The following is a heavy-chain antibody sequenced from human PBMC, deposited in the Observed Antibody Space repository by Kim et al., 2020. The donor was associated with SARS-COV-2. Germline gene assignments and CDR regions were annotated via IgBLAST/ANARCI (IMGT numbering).Heavy chain of an antibody. CDR3: ARGSSPYDY. CDR2: GGST. D-gene: IGHD3-10*01. V-gene: IGHV3-20*03. Sequence: GGSTGYADSVKGRFTISRDNAKNSLYLQMNSLRAEDTALYYCARGSSPYDYWGQGTLVTVSS. J-gene: IGHJ4*02.